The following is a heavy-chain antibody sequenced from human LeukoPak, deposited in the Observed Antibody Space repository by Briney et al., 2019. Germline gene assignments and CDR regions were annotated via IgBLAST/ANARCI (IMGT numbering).Heavy chain of an antibody. J-gene: IGHJ4*02. CDR2: TGSSGGDT. CDR3: AKDGNNFEY. CDR1: GVTLSSSA. Sequence: GGSLRLSCAASGVTLSSSAMSWVRQAPGKGLEWVSSTGSSGGDTYYADSVKGRFTISRDNSKSTLFLQMNSLRAEDTAVYYCAKDGNNFEYWGQGTLVTVSS. V-gene: IGHV3-23*01.